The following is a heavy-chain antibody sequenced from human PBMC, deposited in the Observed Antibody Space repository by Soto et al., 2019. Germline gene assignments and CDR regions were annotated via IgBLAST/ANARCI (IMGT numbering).Heavy chain of an antibody. Sequence: VQLLESGGDLVQPGGSLSLSCAASGITFNNYAMTWVRQAPGKGLEWVSTIGGRISATHYADSVKDRFTISRDNSKNTLYLQLSSLRADDTAVYYCAKSGAYGSDSHYLWFDYWGPGTLVTVSP. CDR1: GITFNNYA. D-gene: IGHD3-10*01. CDR3: AKSGAYGSDSHYLWFDY. CDR2: IGGRISAT. V-gene: IGHV3-23*01. J-gene: IGHJ5*01.